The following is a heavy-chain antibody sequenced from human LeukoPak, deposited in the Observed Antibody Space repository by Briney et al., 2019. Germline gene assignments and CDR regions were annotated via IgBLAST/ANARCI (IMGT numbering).Heavy chain of an antibody. CDR1: GFTFSGYW. D-gene: IGHD3-16*02. CDR3: ARDGDYDYIWGSYRFEA. Sequence: GGSLRLSCAASGFTFSGYWMNWVRQAPGKELEWVANINQDGTKRNYLDSVRGRFTISRDNAENSVYLQMNRLRAEDTAVYYCARDGDYDYIWGSYRFEAWGQGILVTVSS. V-gene: IGHV3-7*03. CDR2: INQDGTKR. J-gene: IGHJ5*02.